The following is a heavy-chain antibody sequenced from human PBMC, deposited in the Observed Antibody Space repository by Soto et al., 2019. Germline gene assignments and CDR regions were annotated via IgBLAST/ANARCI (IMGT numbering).Heavy chain of an antibody. Sequence: ASVKVSCKVSGYTLTEFSMHWVRHAPGKGLEWMGGFDPEDGETIYAQKFQGRVTMTEDTSTDTAYMELSSLRSEDTAVYYCATQRTYYDILTGPGWFDPWGQGTLVTVSS. CDR1: GYTLTEFS. CDR3: ATQRTYYDILTGPGWFDP. CDR2: FDPEDGET. J-gene: IGHJ5*02. D-gene: IGHD3-9*01. V-gene: IGHV1-24*01.